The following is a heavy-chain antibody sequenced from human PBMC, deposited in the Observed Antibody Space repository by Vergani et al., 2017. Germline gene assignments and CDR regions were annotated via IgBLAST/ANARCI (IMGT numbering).Heavy chain of an antibody. D-gene: IGHD2-21*02. V-gene: IGHV3-20*04. CDR1: GFTFNDYG. CDR3: AKYLRDSTDGLPDS. Sequence: EVQLVESGGSLVRPGGSLRLSCAVSGFTFNDYGMTWVRQTPGKGLEWVSSISYNGDRATYRDSVKGRFTVSRDSAKNSLYLQMNNLRAEDTALYYCAKYLRDSTDGLPDSWGPGTLVIVSS. J-gene: IGHJ4*02. CDR2: ISYNGDRA.